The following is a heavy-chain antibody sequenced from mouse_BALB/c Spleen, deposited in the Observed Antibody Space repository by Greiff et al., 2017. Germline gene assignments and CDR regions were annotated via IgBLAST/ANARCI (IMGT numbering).Heavy chain of an antibody. Sequence: EVMLVESGGGLVQPKGSLKLSCAASGFTFNTYAMNWVRQAPGKGLEWVARIRSKSNNYATYYADSVKDRFTISRDDSQSMLYLQMNNLKTEDTAMYYCVRAYYGNYRWYFDVWGAGTTVTVSS. CDR1: GFTFNTYA. CDR2: IRSKSNNYAT. CDR3: VRAYYGNYRWYFDV. J-gene: IGHJ1*01. V-gene: IGHV10-1*02. D-gene: IGHD2-10*01.